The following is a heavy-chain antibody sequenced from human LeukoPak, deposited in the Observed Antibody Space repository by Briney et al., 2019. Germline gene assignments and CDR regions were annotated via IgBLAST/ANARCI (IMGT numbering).Heavy chain of an antibody. D-gene: IGHD6-6*01. CDR3: SRDSSSDY. Sequence: ASVKVSCKACGHTFTGYYMHWVRQAPAQGLVWMGWINPNCGGTNYAQQFQGRVTMTRDTSISTAYMELSRLGSDDTAVYYCSRDSSSDYWGQGTLVTVSS. CDR1: GHTFTGYY. CDR2: INPNCGGT. V-gene: IGHV1-2*02. J-gene: IGHJ4*02.